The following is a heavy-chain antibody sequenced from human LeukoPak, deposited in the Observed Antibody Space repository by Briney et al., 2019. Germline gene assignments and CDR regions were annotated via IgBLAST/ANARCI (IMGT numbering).Heavy chain of an antibody. CDR1: GFTFSSYW. V-gene: IGHV3-23*01. Sequence: PGGSLRLSCTASGFTFSSYWMTWVRQAPGKGLEWVAATVGIGPDTYHADSVKGRFTISRDNFKNILYLQMNSLRVEDTAVYYCTKASAARCIGVFCYPFDHWGQGTLVTVSS. J-gene: IGHJ4*02. CDR3: TKASAARCIGVFCYPFDH. CDR2: TVGIGPDT. D-gene: IGHD2-15*01.